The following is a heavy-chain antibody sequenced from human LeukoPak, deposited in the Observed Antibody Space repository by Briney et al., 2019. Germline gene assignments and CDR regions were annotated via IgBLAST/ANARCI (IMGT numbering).Heavy chain of an antibody. D-gene: IGHD6-19*01. CDR2: IYSGGST. Sequence: GGSLRLSCAASGFTVSSNYMSWVRQAPGKGLEWVSVIYSGGSTYYADSVKGRFTISRHNSKNTLYLLMHSLRPEDTAVYYCARGDSSAWWGQGTLVTVSS. CDR3: ARGDSSAW. CDR1: GFTVSSNY. V-gene: IGHV3-53*04. J-gene: IGHJ4*02.